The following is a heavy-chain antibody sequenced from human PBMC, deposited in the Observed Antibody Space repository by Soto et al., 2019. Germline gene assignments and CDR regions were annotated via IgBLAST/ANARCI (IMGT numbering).Heavy chain of an antibody. CDR2: IYYSGST. D-gene: IGHD3-3*01. CDR3: ARGGWRQIDY. V-gene: IGHV4-59*08. J-gene: IGHJ4*02. Sequence: QVQLPESGPGLVKPSETLSLTCTVSGGSISSYYWSWIRQPPGKGLEWIGYIYYSGSTNYNPSLKSRVAISVDTSKNQFSLKLSSVTAADTAVYYCARGGWRQIDYWGQGTLVTVSS. CDR1: GGSISSYY.